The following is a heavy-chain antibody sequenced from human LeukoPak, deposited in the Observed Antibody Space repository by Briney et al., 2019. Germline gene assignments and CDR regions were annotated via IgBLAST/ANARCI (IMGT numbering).Heavy chain of an antibody. CDR2: IYYSGST. CDR1: GGSIGSGGYY. V-gene: IGHV4-31*03. D-gene: IGHD3-10*01. J-gene: IGHJ4*02. CDR3: ARGAVRGVMGFDY. Sequence: SQTLSLTCTVSGGSIGSGGYYWTWIRQHPGKGLEWIGYIYYSGSTYYNPSLKSRLTMSVDTSKNQFSLKLSSVTAADTGVYYCARGAVRGVMGFDYWGQGTLVSVSS.